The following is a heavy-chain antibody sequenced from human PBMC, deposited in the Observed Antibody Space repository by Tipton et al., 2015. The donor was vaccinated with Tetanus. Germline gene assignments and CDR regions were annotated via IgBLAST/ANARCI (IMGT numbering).Heavy chain of an antibody. CDR2: VYHSGFT. CDR3: ARAPNRISRAYDH. D-gene: IGHD1-14*01. Sequence: TLSLTCTVSGGSIFSYYWSWIRQPPGKGLEWIGFVYHSGFTKYNSSLKSRVSISVDTSKNQFSLKVTSLTTADTAVYYCARAPNRISRAYDHWGQGTLIVVSS. J-gene: IGHJ4*02. CDR1: GGSIFSYY. V-gene: IGHV4-59*07.